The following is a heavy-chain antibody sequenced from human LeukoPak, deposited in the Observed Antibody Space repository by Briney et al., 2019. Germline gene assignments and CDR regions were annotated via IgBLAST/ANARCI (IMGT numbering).Heavy chain of an antibody. CDR1: GGSLSRFY. Sequence: SETLSLTCTVSGGSLSRFYWAWIRQPAGRGLEWIGRIHSGGTTNYNTSLESRLTFSLDTAQNKFSLKLNSVTAADTAVYYCARDSPDGYTSGHYYYYLDAWGKGTTVTVSS. J-gene: IGHJ6*03. D-gene: IGHD5-18*01. CDR3: ARDSPDGYTSGHYYYYLDA. V-gene: IGHV4-4*07. CDR2: IHSGGTT.